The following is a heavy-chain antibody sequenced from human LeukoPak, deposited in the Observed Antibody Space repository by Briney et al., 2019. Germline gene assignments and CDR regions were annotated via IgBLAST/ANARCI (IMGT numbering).Heavy chain of an antibody. J-gene: IGHJ5*02. CDR2: IYTSGST. CDR1: GGSISSYY. D-gene: IGHD7-27*01. V-gene: IGHV4-4*09. Sequence: SETLSLTCTVSGGSISSYYWSWIRQPPGKGLEWIGYIYTSGSTNYNPSLKSRVTISVDTSKNQFSLKLSSVTAADTAVYYCGARNPWGNWFDPWGQGTLVTVSS. CDR3: GARNPWGNWFDP.